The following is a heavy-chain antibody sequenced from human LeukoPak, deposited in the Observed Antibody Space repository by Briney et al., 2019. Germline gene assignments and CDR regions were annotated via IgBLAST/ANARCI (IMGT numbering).Heavy chain of an antibody. CDR3: ARGGSGPYPRLDY. D-gene: IGHD6-19*01. V-gene: IGHV4-59*01. Sequence: SETLSLTCTVSGGSISSYYWSWIRQSPGKGLEWTGYIFYSGSTNYSPSLKSRVTISVDTSKNQFSLKLSSVTAADTAVYYCARGGSGPYPRLDYWGQGSLVTVSS. CDR1: GGSISSYY. CDR2: IFYSGST. J-gene: IGHJ4*02.